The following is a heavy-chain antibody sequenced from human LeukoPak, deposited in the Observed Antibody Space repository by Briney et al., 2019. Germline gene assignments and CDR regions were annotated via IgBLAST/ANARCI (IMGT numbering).Heavy chain of an antibody. J-gene: IGHJ4*02. CDR2: IKQDGSEK. D-gene: IGHD6-13*01. CDR1: GFTFSSYW. Sequence: GGSLRLSCAASGFTFSSYWMSWVRQAPGKGLEWVANIKQDGSEKYYVDSVKGRFTISRDNAKNSLYLQMNSLRAEDTAVYYCARDRSRPVYSSSWYDYWGQGTLVTVSS. V-gene: IGHV3-7*01. CDR3: ARDRSRPVYSSSWYDY.